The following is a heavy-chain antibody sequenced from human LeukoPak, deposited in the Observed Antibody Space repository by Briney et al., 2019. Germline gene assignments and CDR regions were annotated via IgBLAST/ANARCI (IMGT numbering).Heavy chain of an antibody. V-gene: IGHV1-2*04. J-gene: IGHJ4*02. CDR1: GYTFTGYY. CDR2: INPNSGGT. D-gene: IGHD3-10*01. Sequence: GASVKVSCKASGYTFTGYYMHWVRQAPGQGLEWMGWINPNSGGTNYAQKFQGWVTMTRDTSNSTAYMELSRLRSDDTAVYYCERDERGLGSYNFDYWGQGTLVTVSS. CDR3: ERDERGLGSYNFDY.